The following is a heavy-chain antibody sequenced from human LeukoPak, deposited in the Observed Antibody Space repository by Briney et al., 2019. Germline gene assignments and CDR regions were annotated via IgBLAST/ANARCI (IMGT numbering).Heavy chain of an antibody. CDR3: AKRAYYYDSSAFDY. J-gene: IGHJ4*02. Sequence: GGSLRLSCAASGFTFSSYGMHWVRQAPGKGLEWVAVISYDGSNKYYADSVKGRFTISRDNSKNTLYLQMNSLRAEDTAVYYCAKRAYYYDSSAFDYWGQGTLVTVSS. D-gene: IGHD3-22*01. V-gene: IGHV3-30*18. CDR1: GFTFSSYG. CDR2: ISYDGSNK.